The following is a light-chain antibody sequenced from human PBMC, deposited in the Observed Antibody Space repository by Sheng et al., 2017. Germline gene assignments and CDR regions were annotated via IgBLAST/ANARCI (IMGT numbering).Light chain of an antibody. CDR3: QQRSNWHGIT. V-gene: IGKV1-17*01. J-gene: IGKJ5*01. Sequence: IQMTQSPPALSASVGDRVTITCRASQTISRDLNWYRQQPGKAPKRLIYAASSLQSGVPSRFSGSGSGTEFTLTISSLQPEDFAVYYCQQRSNWHGITFGQGTRLEIK. CDR2: AAS. CDR1: QTISRD.